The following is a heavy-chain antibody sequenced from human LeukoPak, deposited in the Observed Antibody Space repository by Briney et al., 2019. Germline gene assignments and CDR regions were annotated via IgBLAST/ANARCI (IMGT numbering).Heavy chain of an antibody. Sequence: GESLKISCKGSGYSFISYWIGWVRQMPGKGLEWMGIVYPGDSDTRYSPSFRGQVTISADKSITTAYLQWSSLKASDTAMYYCARGLYSGSPGAFGIWGQGTMVIVSS. J-gene: IGHJ3*02. CDR3: ARGLYSGSPGAFGI. CDR1: GYSFISYW. CDR2: VYPGDSDT. D-gene: IGHD1-26*01. V-gene: IGHV5-51*01.